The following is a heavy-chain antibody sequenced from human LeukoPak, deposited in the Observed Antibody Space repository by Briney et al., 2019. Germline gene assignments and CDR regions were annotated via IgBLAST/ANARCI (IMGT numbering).Heavy chain of an antibody. CDR2: IYYSGST. J-gene: IGHJ3*01. CDR1: GGSISSSSDY. Sequence: SETLSLTCTVSGGSISSSSDYWGWLRQPPGKGLVWIGSIYYSGSTYYNPSLKSRVTISVDTSKNQFSLKVGSVTAADTAVYYCARPGYSSSGYAFDAFDFWGQGTMVTVSS. D-gene: IGHD6-13*01. CDR3: ARPGYSSSGYAFDAFDF. V-gene: IGHV4-39*01.